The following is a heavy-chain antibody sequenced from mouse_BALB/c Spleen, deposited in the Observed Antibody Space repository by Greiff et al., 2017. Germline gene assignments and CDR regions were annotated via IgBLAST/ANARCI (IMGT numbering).Heavy chain of an antibody. V-gene: IGHV14-4*02. CDR2: IDPENGDT. CDR3: NEGGYGSSSYFDV. J-gene: IGHJ1*01. D-gene: IGHD1-1*01. CDR1: GFNIKDYY. Sequence: EVKLQQSGAELVRSGASVKLSCTASGFNIKDYYMHWVKQRPEQGLEWIGWIDPENGDTEYAPKFQGKATMTADTSSNTAYLQLSSLTSEDTAVYYCNEGGYGSSSYFDVWGAGTTVTVSS.